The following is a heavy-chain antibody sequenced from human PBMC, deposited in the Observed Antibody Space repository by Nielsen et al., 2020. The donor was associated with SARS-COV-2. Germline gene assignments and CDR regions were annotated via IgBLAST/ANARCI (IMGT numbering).Heavy chain of an antibody. Sequence: ASVKVSCKASGYTFTGYYMHWVRQAPGQGLEWMGRINPNSGGTNYAQKFQGRVTMTRDTSISTAYMELSRLRSDDTAVYYCARVLDYGDYVPYYGMDVWGQGTTVTVSS. D-gene: IGHD4-17*01. CDR2: INPNSGGT. CDR1: GYTFTGYY. J-gene: IGHJ6*02. CDR3: ARVLDYGDYVPYYGMDV. V-gene: IGHV1-2*06.